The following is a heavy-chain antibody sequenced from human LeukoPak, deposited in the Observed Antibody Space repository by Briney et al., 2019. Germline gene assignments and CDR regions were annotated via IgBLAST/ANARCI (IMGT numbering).Heavy chain of an antibody. CDR1: GFTFSSYS. J-gene: IGHJ3*02. CDR2: ISSSSSTI. V-gene: IGHV3-48*01. CDR3: ARDRGYYGSGSRDDAFDI. D-gene: IGHD3-10*01. Sequence: GGSLRLSCAASGFTFSSYSMNWVRQAPGKGLEWVSYISSSSSTIYYVDSVKGRFTVSRDNSKTTLYLQMNGLRAEDTAVYYCARDRGYYGSGSRDDAFDIWGQGRMVTVSS.